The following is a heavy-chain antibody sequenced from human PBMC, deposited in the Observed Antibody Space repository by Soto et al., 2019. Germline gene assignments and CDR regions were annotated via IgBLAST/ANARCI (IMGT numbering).Heavy chain of an antibody. Sequence: LRLSCAASGFTFSNAWMSWVRQAPGKGLEWVGRIKGEADGGTTDYAAPVKGRITISRDHSKDTLYLQMNSLKTEDTAVYYCTTGLSNGYYNFDYWGQGTLVTVSS. CDR1: GFTFSNAW. V-gene: IGHV3-15*01. J-gene: IGHJ4*02. CDR2: IKGEADGGTT. D-gene: IGHD3-22*01. CDR3: TTGLSNGYYNFDY.